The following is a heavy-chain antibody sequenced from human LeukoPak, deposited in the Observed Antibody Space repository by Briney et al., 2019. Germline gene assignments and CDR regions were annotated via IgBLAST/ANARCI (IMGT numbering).Heavy chain of an antibody. D-gene: IGHD4-23*01. CDR1: GSISSYY. V-gene: IGHV4-59*08. J-gene: IGHJ4*02. CDR2: SYFTGNP. Sequence: SETLSLTCIVSGSISSYYWTCLRQPPGKGLEWIGHSYFTGNPNYNPSLKSRVTISVDPPKNQFSLKLTSVTAADTAVYYCAGLRSTVAWASFDYWGQGILVTVSS. CDR3: AGLRSTVAWASFDY.